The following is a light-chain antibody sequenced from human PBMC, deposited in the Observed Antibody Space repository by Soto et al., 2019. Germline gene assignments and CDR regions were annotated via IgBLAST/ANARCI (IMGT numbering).Light chain of an antibody. J-gene: IGKJ1*01. CDR1: QSVSSN. Sequence: EIVMTQSPATLSVSPGERATLSCRASQSVSSNLAWYQQKPGQAPRLLIYGASTRATGIPARFSGSGFGTEFTLTISSVQSKELAHYCLPHDNDLPGALGQRTKV. CDR2: GAS. CDR3: PHDNDLPGA. V-gene: IGKV3-15*01.